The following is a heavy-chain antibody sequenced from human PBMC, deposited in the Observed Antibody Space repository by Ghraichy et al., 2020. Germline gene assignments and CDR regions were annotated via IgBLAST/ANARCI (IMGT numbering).Heavy chain of an antibody. Sequence: GGSLRLFSTASGFIVCSNYMTWVRQAPGKGLEWVSLVYSGIKTYYADSVKGRFTISRHNSKNTLCLQMNSLTEDTAVYYCARTYDFGVVTLYHFDYWGQGTLVTVSS. CDR1: GFIVCSNY. V-gene: IGHV3-53*04. J-gene: IGHJ4*02. D-gene: IGHD3-3*01. CDR3: ARTYDFGVVTLYHFDY. CDR2: VYSGIKT.